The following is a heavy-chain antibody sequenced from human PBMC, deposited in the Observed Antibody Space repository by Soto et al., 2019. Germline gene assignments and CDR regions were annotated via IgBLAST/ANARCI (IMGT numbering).Heavy chain of an antibody. V-gene: IGHV1-2*04. CDR2: VKPISGGT. CDR3: ARSPRRTARVTYHPVDDYCMDV. J-gene: IGHJ6*02. CDR1: RCTFTHYY. D-gene: IGHD5-18*01. Sequence: ASVKDSCKASRCTFTHYYMHCVRPAPGKGLAGMGWVKPISGGTNYAQRGRGWFTMTRDTSISTAYMELSRLRSDDTAVYYCARSPRRTARVTYHPVDDYCMDVWGQGTTVTVSS.